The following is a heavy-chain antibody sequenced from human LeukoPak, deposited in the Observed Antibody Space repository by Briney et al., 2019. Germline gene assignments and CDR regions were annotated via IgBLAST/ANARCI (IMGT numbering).Heavy chain of an antibody. CDR3: ARDGPRTSGGYGLSRNY. D-gene: IGHD5-12*01. CDR2: INTSGGT. Sequence: GGSLRLSCAASGFTVSTNHMSWVRQAPAKGLEWVSIINTSGGTAYADSVKGGFTISIDNSKNTLDLQMDNLRVEDTAVYYCARDGPRTSGGYGLSRNYWGQGTLVTVSS. J-gene: IGHJ4*02. V-gene: IGHV3-66*01. CDR1: GFTVSTNH.